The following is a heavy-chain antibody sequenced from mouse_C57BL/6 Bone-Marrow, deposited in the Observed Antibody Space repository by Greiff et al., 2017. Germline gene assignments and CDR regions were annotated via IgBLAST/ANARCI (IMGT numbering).Heavy chain of an antibody. CDR1: GFNIKDDY. Sequence: EVQLVESGAELVRPGASVKLSCTASGFNIKDDYMHWVKQRPEQGLEWIGWIYPENGDTEYASKFQGKATITADTSSNTAYLQLSSLTSEDTAVYYCTTDYDGSYYAMDYWGQGTSVTVSA. CDR3: TTDYDGSYYAMDY. D-gene: IGHD2-4*01. CDR2: IYPENGDT. V-gene: IGHV14-4*01. J-gene: IGHJ4*01.